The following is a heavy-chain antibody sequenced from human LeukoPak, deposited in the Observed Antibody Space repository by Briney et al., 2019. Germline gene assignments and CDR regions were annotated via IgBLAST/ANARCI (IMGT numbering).Heavy chain of an antibody. CDR1: GGSFSGYY. CDR3: ARLPNSSGWYGVDY. J-gene: IGHJ4*02. D-gene: IGHD6-19*01. Sequence: SETLSLTCAVYGGSFSGYYWSWIRQPPGKGLEWIGEINHSGSTNYNPSLKSRVTISVDTSKNQFSLKLSSVTAADTAVYYCARLPNSSGWYGVDYWGQGTLVTVSS. V-gene: IGHV4-34*01. CDR2: INHSGST.